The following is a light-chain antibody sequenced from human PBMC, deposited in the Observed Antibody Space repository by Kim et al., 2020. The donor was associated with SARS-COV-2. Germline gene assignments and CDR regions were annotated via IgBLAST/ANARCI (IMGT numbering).Light chain of an antibody. Sequence: QSVLTQTPSVSGTPGQRVTISCSGGGSNIVKDFVFWYQHVPGTAPKLVIYKNNQRPSGVPDRFSGSKSGTSASLTISGLRSEDDGDYCCATWDDILSGVLFGGGTQLTVL. CDR1: GSNIVKDF. V-gene: IGLV1-47*01. CDR3: ATWDDILSGVL. J-gene: IGLJ2*01. CDR2: KNN.